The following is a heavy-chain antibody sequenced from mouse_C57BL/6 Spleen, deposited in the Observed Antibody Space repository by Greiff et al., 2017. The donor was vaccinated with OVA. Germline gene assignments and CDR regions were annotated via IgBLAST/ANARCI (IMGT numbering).Heavy chain of an antibody. V-gene: IGHV5-16*01. CDR2: INYDGSST. J-gene: IGHJ1*03. Sequence: EVQRVESEGGLVQPGSSMKLSCTASGFTFSDYYMAWVRQVPEKGLEWVANINYDGSSTYYLDSLKSRFIISRDNAKNILYLQMSSLKSEDTATYYCAREDSWYFDVWGTGTTVTVSS. CDR1: GFTFSDYY. CDR3: AREDSWYFDV.